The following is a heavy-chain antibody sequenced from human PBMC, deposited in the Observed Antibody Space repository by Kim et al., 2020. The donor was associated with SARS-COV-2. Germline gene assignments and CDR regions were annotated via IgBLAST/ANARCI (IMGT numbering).Heavy chain of an antibody. Sequence: NPSLESRVTISVDTAKNLFALKLSSVTAADTAVYYCAGFEPQLGLYYFDYWGQGTLVTVSS. J-gene: IGHJ4*02. V-gene: IGHV4-31*02. D-gene: IGHD6-6*01. CDR3: AGFEPQLGLYYFDY.